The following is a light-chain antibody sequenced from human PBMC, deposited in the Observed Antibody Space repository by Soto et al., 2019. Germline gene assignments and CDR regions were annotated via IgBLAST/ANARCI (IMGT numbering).Light chain of an antibody. V-gene: IGLV1-40*01. CDR2: GNS. CDR1: SSNIGAGYD. CDR3: QSYDSSLSGYV. J-gene: IGLJ1*01. Sequence: QSVLTQPPSVSGAPGQRVTISCTGSSSNIGAGYDVHWYQQLPGTAPKLLTYGNSNRPSGVPDRFSGSKSGTSASLAITGLQAEDEADYYRQSYDSSLSGYVFGTGTKVTVL.